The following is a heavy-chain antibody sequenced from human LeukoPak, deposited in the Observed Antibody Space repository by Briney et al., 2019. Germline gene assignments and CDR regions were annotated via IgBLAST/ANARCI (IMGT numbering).Heavy chain of an antibody. CDR3: PRDQSPGIAVAGPNWFDP. D-gene: IGHD6-19*01. V-gene: IGHV1-18*01. CDR1: GYTFTSYG. Sequence: GASVKVSCKASGYTFTSYGISWVRQAPGQGLEWMGCISAYNGNTNYAQKLQGRVTMTTETSTNTAYMQLRSLRSDDTAVYYCPRDQSPGIAVAGPNWFDPWGQGTLVPVSS. J-gene: IGHJ5*02. CDR2: ISAYNGNT.